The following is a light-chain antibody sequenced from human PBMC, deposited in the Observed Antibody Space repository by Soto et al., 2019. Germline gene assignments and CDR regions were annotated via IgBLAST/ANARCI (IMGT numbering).Light chain of an antibody. Sequence: QSVLTQTPSASGTPGQWVAISCSGSKSNIGSVSVNWYQQLPGAAPKLLIYGNNQRPSGVPDRCSGSKSGTSASLVSSGLQSEDEASDFCAAWDDSLNGWIFGGGTKLTVL. CDR2: GNN. CDR1: KSNIGSVS. J-gene: IGLJ2*01. V-gene: IGLV1-44*01. CDR3: AAWDDSLNGWI.